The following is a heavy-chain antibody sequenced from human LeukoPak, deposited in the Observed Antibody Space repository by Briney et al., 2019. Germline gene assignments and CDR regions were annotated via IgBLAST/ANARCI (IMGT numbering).Heavy chain of an antibody. CDR3: ARGFAEDIVVVPAAPFDP. CDR1: GGTFSSYA. J-gene: IGHJ5*02. D-gene: IGHD2-2*01. V-gene: IGHV1-69*04. Sequence: SVRVSCKASGGTFSSYAISWVRQAPGQGLEWMGRIIPILGIANYAQKFQGRVTITADKSTSTAYVELSSLRSEDTAVYYCARGFAEDIVVVPAAPFDPWGQGTLVTVSS. CDR2: IIPILGIA.